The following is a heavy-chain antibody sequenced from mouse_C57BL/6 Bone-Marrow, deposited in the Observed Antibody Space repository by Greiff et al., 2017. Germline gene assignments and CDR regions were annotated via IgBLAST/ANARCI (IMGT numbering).Heavy chain of an antibody. D-gene: IGHD1-1*01. CDR2: ILPGSGST. J-gene: IGHJ3*01. CDR3: SSDYSSRWFAV. CDR1: GYKITGYW. V-gene: IGHV1-9*01. Sequence: VQLQQSGAELMKPGASVKLSCTATGYKITGYWIEWVKQRPGHGLEWIGWILPGSGSTNYNAKFKGKATFTADTSSNTAYMQLSSLTAEDSTIYYCSSDYSSRWFAVWGKGTLVTVSA.